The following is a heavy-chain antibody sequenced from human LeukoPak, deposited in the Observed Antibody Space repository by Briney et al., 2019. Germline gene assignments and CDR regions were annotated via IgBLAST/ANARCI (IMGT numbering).Heavy chain of an antibody. Sequence: ASVKVSCKASGGTFSSYAISWVRQAPGQGLEWMGGIIPIFGTANYAQKFQGRVTITADKSTSTAYMELSSLRSEDTAVYYCASGYYDSSGYYKSVAFDIWGQGTMVTASS. J-gene: IGHJ3*02. CDR2: IIPIFGTA. CDR1: GGTFSSYA. V-gene: IGHV1-69*06. D-gene: IGHD3-22*01. CDR3: ASGYYDSSGYYKSVAFDI.